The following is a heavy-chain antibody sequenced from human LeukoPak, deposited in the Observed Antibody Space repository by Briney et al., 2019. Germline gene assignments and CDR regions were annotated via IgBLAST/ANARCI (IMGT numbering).Heavy chain of an antibody. Sequence: SETLSLTCTASGGSISSYYWSWSRQPAGMGLEWIGRIYTSGSTNYNPSLKSRVTMSVDTSKNQFSLKLSSVTAADTAVYYCARDSLYYQDAVDIWGQGTMVTVSS. CDR1: GGSISSYY. CDR2: IYTSGST. J-gene: IGHJ3*02. V-gene: IGHV4-4*07. D-gene: IGHD2-2*01. CDR3: ARDSLYYQDAVDI.